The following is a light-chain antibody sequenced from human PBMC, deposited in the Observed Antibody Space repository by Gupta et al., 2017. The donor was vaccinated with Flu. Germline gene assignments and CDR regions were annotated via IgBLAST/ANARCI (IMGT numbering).Light chain of an antibody. Sequence: QSALTQPRPVSGSPGQSVTISCTGTSSDVGGYNYVSWYQHHPGRAPKLMIYDVSNRPSGVPDRFSGSKSGNTASLTISGLQAEDEADYYCCSYAGSYTRVFGGGTKLTVL. J-gene: IGLJ3*02. CDR2: DVS. V-gene: IGLV2-11*01. CDR1: SSDVGGYNY. CDR3: CSYAGSYTRV.